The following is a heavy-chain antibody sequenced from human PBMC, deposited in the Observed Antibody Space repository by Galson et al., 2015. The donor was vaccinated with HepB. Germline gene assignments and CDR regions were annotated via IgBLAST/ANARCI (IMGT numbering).Heavy chain of an antibody. J-gene: IGHJ4*02. Sequence: SLRLSCAASRFTFSTYAMSWVRQAPGKGPEWVSAISGSGGSTYYADSVKGRFTISRDNSKNTLYLQMNNLRAEDTAVYYCAKDHYYYGSGSYDYWGQGTLVTVSS. CDR1: RFTFSTYA. CDR2: ISGSGGST. CDR3: AKDHYYYGSGSYDY. D-gene: IGHD3-10*01. V-gene: IGHV3-23*01.